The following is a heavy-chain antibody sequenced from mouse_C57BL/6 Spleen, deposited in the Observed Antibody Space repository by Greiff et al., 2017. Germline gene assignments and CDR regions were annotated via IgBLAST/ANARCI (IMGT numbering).Heavy chain of an antibody. CDR3: ARMGYYGYFDV. D-gene: IGHD2-2*01. J-gene: IGHJ1*03. CDR1: GFTFSDYG. Sequence: EVKLVESGGGLVKPGGSLKLSCAASGFTFSDYGMHWVRQAPEKGLEWVAYISSGSSTIYYADTVKGRFTISRDNAKNTLFLQMTRLRSEDTAMYYCARMGYYGYFDVWGTGTTVTVSS. V-gene: IGHV5-17*01. CDR2: ISSGSSTI.